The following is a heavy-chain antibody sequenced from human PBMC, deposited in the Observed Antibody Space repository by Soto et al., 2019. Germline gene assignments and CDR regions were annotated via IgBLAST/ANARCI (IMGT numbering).Heavy chain of an antibody. Sequence: EVQLVESGGGLVKPGGSLRLSCAASGFTFSSYSMNWVRQAPGKGLEWVSSISSSSSYIYYADSVKGRFTISRDNAKNSLYLQMNSLRAEDTAVYYCARDRVGGGYADYYYYGMDVWGQGTTVTVSS. CDR3: ARDRVGGGYADYYYYGMDV. CDR2: ISSSSSYI. V-gene: IGHV3-21*01. J-gene: IGHJ6*02. CDR1: GFTFSSYS. D-gene: IGHD1-26*01.